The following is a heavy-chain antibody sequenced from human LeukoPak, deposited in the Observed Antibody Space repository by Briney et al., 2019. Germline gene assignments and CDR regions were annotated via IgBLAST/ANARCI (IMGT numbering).Heavy chain of an antibody. CDR2: IYYSGST. V-gene: IGHV4-39*07. CDR3: ASMCTARANAFDI. Sequence: SETLSLTCTVSGGSISSSSYYWGWIRQPPGKGLEWIGSIYYSGSTYYNPSLKSRVTISVDTSKNRFSLKLSSVTAADTAVYYCASMCTARANAFDIWGQGTMVTVSS. D-gene: IGHD5-18*01. J-gene: IGHJ3*02. CDR1: GGSISSSSYY.